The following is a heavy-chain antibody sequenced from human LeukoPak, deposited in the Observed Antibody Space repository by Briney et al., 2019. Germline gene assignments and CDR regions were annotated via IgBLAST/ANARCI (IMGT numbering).Heavy chain of an antibody. D-gene: IGHD6-19*01. V-gene: IGHV3-30*18. CDR3: AKSHPLQWLVPDY. CDR1: EFSFSAFV. Sequence: GGSLRLSCAASEFSFSAFVMHWVRQAPGRGLEWVAIISYDGTDEYYADSVKGRFTISRDNSRSTLYLQMNSLRAEDTAVYYCAKSHPLQWLVPDYWGQGTLVTVSS. CDR2: ISYDGTDE. J-gene: IGHJ4*02.